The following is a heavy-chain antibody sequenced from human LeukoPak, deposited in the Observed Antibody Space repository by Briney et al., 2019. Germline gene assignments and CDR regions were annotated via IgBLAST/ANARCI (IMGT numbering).Heavy chain of an antibody. V-gene: IGHV3-66*01. Sequence: GGSLRLSCAASGLTVSSNYMSWVRQAPGKGLEWVSVIYSGGSTYYADSVKGRFTISRDNSKNTLYLQMNSLRAEDTAVYYCARVAKYYDFWSDLDYWGQGTLVTVSS. CDR3: ARVAKYYDFWSDLDY. D-gene: IGHD3-3*01. J-gene: IGHJ4*02. CDR1: GLTVSSNY. CDR2: IYSGGST.